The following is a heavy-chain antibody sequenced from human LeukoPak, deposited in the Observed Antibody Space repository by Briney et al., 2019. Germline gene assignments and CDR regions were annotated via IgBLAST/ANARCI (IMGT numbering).Heavy chain of an antibody. CDR1: GFTFSRYG. V-gene: IGHV3-30*03. Sequence: PGRSLRLSCAASGFTFSRYGMHWVRQASGKGLEWVAVISYDGSNKYYADSVKGRFTISRDNAKNSLYLQMNSLRAEDSALYYCARDGGRVGDYFQHWGQGTLVTVSS. J-gene: IGHJ1*01. CDR2: ISYDGSNK. CDR3: ARDGGRVGDYFQH. D-gene: IGHD1-26*01.